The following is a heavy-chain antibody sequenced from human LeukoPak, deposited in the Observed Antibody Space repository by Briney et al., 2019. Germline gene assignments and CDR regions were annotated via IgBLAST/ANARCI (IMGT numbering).Heavy chain of an antibody. Sequence: PSETLSLTCTVFGGSISSGSYYWSWIRQPAGKGLEWIGRIYTSGSTNYNPSLKSRVTISVDTSENQFSLKLSSVTAADTAVYYCARLSHWFDPWGQGTLVTVSS. CDR3: ARLSHWFDP. J-gene: IGHJ5*02. D-gene: IGHD3-16*02. V-gene: IGHV4-61*02. CDR1: GGSISSGSYY. CDR2: IYTSGST.